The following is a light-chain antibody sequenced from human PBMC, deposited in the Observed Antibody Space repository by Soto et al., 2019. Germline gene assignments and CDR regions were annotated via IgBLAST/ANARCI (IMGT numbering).Light chain of an antibody. CDR1: QSVSSRN. Sequence: EIVLTQSPGTVSLSPGERATLSCRASQSVSSRNLAWYRQKPGQAPSLLIFGASNRATVIPDRFSGSGSGTEFTLTISRLEPEDCAVYYCLRYGDSPPAYTFGQGTKLEIK. V-gene: IGKV3-20*01. CDR3: LRYGDSPPAYT. CDR2: GAS. J-gene: IGKJ2*01.